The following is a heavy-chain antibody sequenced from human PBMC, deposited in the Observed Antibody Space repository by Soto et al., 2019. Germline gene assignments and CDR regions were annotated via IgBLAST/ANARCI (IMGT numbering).Heavy chain of an antibody. CDR1: GGSINSYW. V-gene: IGHV4-4*07. CDR3: ARDIGSYAYGEGY. Sequence: SETLSLTCSVSGGSINSYWWSWIRQPAGKGLEWIGRVYSSGTTDYNPSLNSRATLSVETSKNQFSLKLSSVTAAYTAVYYCARDIGSYAYGEGYWGQGIQVTVSS. J-gene: IGHJ4*02. CDR2: VYSSGTT. D-gene: IGHD3-10*01.